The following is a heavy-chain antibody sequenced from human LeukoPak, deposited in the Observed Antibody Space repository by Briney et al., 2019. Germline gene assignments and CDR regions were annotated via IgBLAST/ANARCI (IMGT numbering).Heavy chain of an antibody. Sequence: GGSLRLSCAASGFSFSSYSMNWVRQAPGKGLEWVSHISISSTTIYYADSVRGRFTIPRDNTKNSLYLQMESLRAEDTAVYYAGYFARTGYYAEGFDIWGQGTMVTVSS. J-gene: IGHJ3*02. CDR2: ISISSTTI. V-gene: IGHV3-48*01. D-gene: IGHD3/OR15-3a*01. CDR1: GFSFSSYS. CDR3: GYFARTGYYAEGFDI.